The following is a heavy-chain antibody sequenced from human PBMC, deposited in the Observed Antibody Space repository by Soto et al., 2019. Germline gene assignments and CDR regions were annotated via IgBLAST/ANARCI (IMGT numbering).Heavy chain of an antibody. V-gene: IGHV5-51*01. D-gene: IGHD6-13*01. CDR1: GYSFTSYW. CDR3: ARVESSSWSDYYYYGMDV. J-gene: IGHJ6*02. CDR2: IYPGDSDT. Sequence: PGESLKISCKGSGYSFTSYWIGWVRQMPGKGLEWMGIIYPGDSDTRYSPSFQGQVTISADKSISTAYLQWSSLKASDTAMYYCARVESSSWSDYYYYGMDVWGQGTTVTVPS.